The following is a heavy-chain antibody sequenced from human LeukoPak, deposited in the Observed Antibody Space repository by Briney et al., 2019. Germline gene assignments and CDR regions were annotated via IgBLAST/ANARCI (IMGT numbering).Heavy chain of an antibody. Sequence: VGSLRLSCAASGFTFSSYSMNWVRQAPGKGLEWVSYISSSSTTIYYADSVKGRFTISRDNARNSLYLQMNSLRAEDTAVYYCAGIRSSRFDYWGQGTLVTVSS. CDR2: ISSSSTTI. CDR3: AGIRSSRFDY. J-gene: IGHJ4*02. V-gene: IGHV3-48*01. CDR1: GFTFSSYS. D-gene: IGHD3-10*01.